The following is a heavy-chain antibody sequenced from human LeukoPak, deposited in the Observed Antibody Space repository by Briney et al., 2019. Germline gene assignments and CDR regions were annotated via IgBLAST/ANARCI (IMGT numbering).Heavy chain of an antibody. CDR1: GFTFSSYA. Sequence: PGGSLRLSCAASGFTFSSYAMSWVRQAPGKGLEWVSGIGGSGGSTYYADSVKGRLTISRDNSKNTVYLQMNSLRAEHTAVYYCAKSSGDYKTKFDSWGQGTLVTVSS. CDR3: AKSSGDYKTKFDS. D-gene: IGHD4-17*01. J-gene: IGHJ4*02. V-gene: IGHV3-23*01. CDR2: IGGSGGST.